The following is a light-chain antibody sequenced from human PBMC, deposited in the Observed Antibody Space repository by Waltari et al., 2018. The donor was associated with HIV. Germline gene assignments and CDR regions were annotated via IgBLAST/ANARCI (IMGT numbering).Light chain of an antibody. V-gene: IGLV2-14*03. CDR2: DVT. CDR1: GAEIGAYNY. J-gene: IGLJ2*01. CDR3: SSYTTFNTVI. Sequence: QPALTQPASVSGSPGQSITISCAGTGAEIGAYNYVAWYQKLPDSVPKLIIYDVTSRPSGISDRFSASQSGNAASLTISGLQADDEGEYYCSSYTTFNTVIFGGGTKLTV.